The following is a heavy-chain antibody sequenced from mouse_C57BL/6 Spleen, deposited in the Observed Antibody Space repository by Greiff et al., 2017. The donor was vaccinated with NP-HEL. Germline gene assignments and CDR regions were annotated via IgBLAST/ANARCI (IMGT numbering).Heavy chain of an antibody. CDR3: AIYYGTTDYAMDY. D-gene: IGHD2-1*01. Sequence: QVQLQQSGAELARPGASVKLSYKASGYTFTSYGISWVKQRTGQGLEWIGEIYPRSGNTYYNEKFKGKATLTADKSSSTAYMELRSLTSEDSAVYFCAIYYGTTDYAMDYWGQGTSVTVSS. CDR1: GYTFTSYG. J-gene: IGHJ4*01. V-gene: IGHV1-81*01. CDR2: IYPRSGNT.